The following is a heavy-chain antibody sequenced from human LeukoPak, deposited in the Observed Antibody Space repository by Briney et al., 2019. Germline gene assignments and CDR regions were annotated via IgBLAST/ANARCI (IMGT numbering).Heavy chain of an antibody. CDR3: ARGLGSSQ. V-gene: IGHV3-23*01. D-gene: IGHD2-21*01. J-gene: IGHJ4*02. CDR1: GFILRNYA. Sequence: GGSLRLSCAAPGFILRNYAMNWVRQAPGKGPEWVSSITGSGGGTSYADSVKGRFTISRDNSKSTLYLQLNSLRAEDTGAYYCARGLGSSQWGQGTLLTVSS. CDR2: ITGSGGGT.